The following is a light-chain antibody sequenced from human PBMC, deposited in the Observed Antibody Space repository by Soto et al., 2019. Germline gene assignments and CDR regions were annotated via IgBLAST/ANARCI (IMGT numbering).Light chain of an antibody. CDR1: ASDVGDHNY. V-gene: IGLV2-14*01. CDR2: DVS. Sequence: QSALTQPASVSGSPGQSITISCTGTASDVGDHNYVSWYQQHPGKAPKLMIYDVSNRPSGVSDRFSGSKSGNSASLTISGLQAEDEAEYYCSSYTSSITWVFGGWTQLTVL. CDR3: SSYTSSITWV. J-gene: IGLJ3*02.